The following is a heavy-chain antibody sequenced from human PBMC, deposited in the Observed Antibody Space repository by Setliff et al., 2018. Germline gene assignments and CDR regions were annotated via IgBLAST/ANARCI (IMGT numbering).Heavy chain of an antibody. J-gene: IGHJ3*02. V-gene: IGHV1-69*05. CDR3: ARSFDSGFYHQRDAYDI. Sequence: VKVSCKTSGGTFKNHAISWVRQAPGQGLEWMGGTIPMFDRPNYAQKFQGRFTMTTDTSTSTAYMELRSLRYDDTAVYYCARSFDSGFYHQRDAYDIWGQGTLVTVS. CDR2: TIPMFDRP. D-gene: IGHD5-12*01. CDR1: GGTFKNHA.